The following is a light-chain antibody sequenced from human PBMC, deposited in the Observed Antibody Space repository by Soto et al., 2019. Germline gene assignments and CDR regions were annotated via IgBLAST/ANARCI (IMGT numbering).Light chain of an antibody. J-gene: IGLJ3*02. CDR3: CAYAGTSLWV. CDR1: SSDVGGYNY. V-gene: IGLV2-11*01. Sequence: QLVLTQPRSVSGSPGQSVTISCTGTSSDVGGYNYVSWYQQHPGKAPKLVIYDVSKRPSGVPDRFSGSKSGNTASLTISGLQAEDEADYYCCAYAGTSLWVFGGGTKVTVL. CDR2: DVS.